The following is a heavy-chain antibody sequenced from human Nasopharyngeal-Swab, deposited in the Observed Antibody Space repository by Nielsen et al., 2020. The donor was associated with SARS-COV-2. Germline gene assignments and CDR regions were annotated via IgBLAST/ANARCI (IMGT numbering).Heavy chain of an antibody. CDR2: VYNSGST. J-gene: IGHJ3*02. CDR1: GGSISSYK. CDR3: ASDTIRDFWGGHDAFDI. V-gene: IGHV4-4*07. D-gene: IGHD3-3*01. Sequence: SETLSLTCSASGGSISSYKRSWIRQPAGKGLEWIGRVYNSGSTNYNPTLKSRVTMSVDASRNVFSLNLNSLTAADTAVYYCASDTIRDFWGGHDAFDIWGQGTRVAVSS.